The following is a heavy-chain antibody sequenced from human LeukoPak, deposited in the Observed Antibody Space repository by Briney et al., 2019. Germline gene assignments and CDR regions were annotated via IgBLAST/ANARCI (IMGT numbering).Heavy chain of an antibody. CDR1: GVSISSDY. J-gene: IGHJ5*02. V-gene: IGHV4-59*08. CDR3: ARRLRQNLFDP. Sequence: SETLSLTCTVSGVSISSDYWSWIRLPPGKGLEWIGYIYYSGSSNYNPSLKSRVTMSVDTSKNQFSLKLTSVTAADAAVYYCARRLRQNLFDPWGQGTLVTVSS. CDR2: IYYSGSS. D-gene: IGHD4-17*01.